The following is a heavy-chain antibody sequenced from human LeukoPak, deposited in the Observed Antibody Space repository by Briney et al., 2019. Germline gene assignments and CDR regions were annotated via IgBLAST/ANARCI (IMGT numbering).Heavy chain of an antibody. Sequence: GESLKISCKGSGYSFTSYWTGWVRQMPGKGLEWMGIIYPGDSDTRYSPSFQGQVTISADKSISTAYLQWSSLKASDTAMYYCARLGVGEYDFWSGSEYFQHWGQGTLVTVSS. J-gene: IGHJ1*01. CDR1: GYSFTSYW. CDR2: IYPGDSDT. V-gene: IGHV5-51*01. D-gene: IGHD3-3*01. CDR3: ARLGVGEYDFWSGSEYFQH.